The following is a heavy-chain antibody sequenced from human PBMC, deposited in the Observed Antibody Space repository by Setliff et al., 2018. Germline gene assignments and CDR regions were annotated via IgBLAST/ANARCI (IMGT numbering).Heavy chain of an antibody. CDR2: IYHNGNT. CDR3: VRDRTAYSYGLDV. V-gene: IGHV4-59*01. J-gene: IGHJ6*02. Sequence: SETLSLTCNVSGVSISSYFWSWIRQPPGKGLEWIGYIYHNGNTNFNPSLKTRVTTSVDTSKNQFALNLRSVTAADAAVYYCVRDRTAYSYGLDVWGQGTTVTVSS. D-gene: IGHD5-18*01. CDR1: GVSISSYF.